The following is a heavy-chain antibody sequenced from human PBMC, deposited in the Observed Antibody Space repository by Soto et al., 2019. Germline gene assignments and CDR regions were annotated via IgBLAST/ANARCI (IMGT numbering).Heavy chain of an antibody. V-gene: IGHV4-31*03. Sequence: SETLSLTCTVSGGSISSGGYYWSWIRQHPGKGLEWIGYIYYSGSTYYNPSLKSRVTISVDTSKNQFSLKLSSVTAADTAVYYCARAQDFWSGLALDGMDVWGQGTTVTV. CDR3: ARAQDFWSGLALDGMDV. D-gene: IGHD3-3*01. CDR2: IYYSGST. CDR1: GGSISSGGYY. J-gene: IGHJ6*02.